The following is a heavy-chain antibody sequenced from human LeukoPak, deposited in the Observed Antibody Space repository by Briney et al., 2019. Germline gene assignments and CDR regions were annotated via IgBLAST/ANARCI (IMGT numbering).Heavy chain of an antibody. V-gene: IGHV3-48*01. CDR3: ARDPPHGMDV. Sequence: GGSLRLSCAASGFTFKTYGMHWVRQAPGKGLEWVSYISSTSSTIYYADSMKGRFTISRDNAKNSLYLQMNSLRAEDTAVYYCARDPPHGMDVWGQGTTVTVSS. CDR1: GFTFKTYG. CDR2: ISSTSSTI. J-gene: IGHJ6*02.